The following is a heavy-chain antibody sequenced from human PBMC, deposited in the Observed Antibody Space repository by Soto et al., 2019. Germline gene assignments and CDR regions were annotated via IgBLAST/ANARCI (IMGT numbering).Heavy chain of an antibody. Sequence: SETLSLTCSVSGGSIGSSSYYFGWIRQPPGKGLEWIGSLYYTGTTYYNSSLKSRVTISADKSQNQFSLRLSSVTAADTAVYYCGAYCSRTYRYDWFDPWGQGTLVTVSS. J-gene: IGHJ5*02. CDR1: GGSIGSSSYY. D-gene: IGHD2-2*01. V-gene: IGHV4-39*01. CDR3: GAYCSRTYRYDWFDP. CDR2: LYYTGTT.